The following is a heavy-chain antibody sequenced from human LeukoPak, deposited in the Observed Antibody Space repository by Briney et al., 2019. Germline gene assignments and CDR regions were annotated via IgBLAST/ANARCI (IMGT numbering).Heavy chain of an antibody. Sequence: SVKLSCTASGGTFSSYAISWVRQAPGQGLEWMGRIISNLGIANYAQKFQGRVTITADKSTSTAYMELSSLRSEDTAVYYCARIAAAGYSHFFDPWGQGTLVTVSS. J-gene: IGHJ5*02. CDR3: ARIAAAGYSHFFDP. CDR2: IISNLGIA. D-gene: IGHD6-13*01. V-gene: IGHV1-69*04. CDR1: GGTFSSYA.